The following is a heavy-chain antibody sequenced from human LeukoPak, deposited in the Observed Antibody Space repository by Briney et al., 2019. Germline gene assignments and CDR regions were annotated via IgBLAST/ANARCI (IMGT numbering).Heavy chain of an antibody. CDR1: GGSISSSSYY. V-gene: IGHV4-39*01. CDR2: IYYSGST. D-gene: IGHD6-13*01. CDR3: ARLLDSSSWYGDGHYYFDY. Sequence: SETLSLTCTVSGGSISSSSYYWGWIRQPPGKGLEWIGSIYYSGSTYYNPSLKSRVTISVDTSKNQFSLKLSSVTAADTAVYCCARLLDSSSWYGDGHYYFDYWGQGTLVTVSS. J-gene: IGHJ4*02.